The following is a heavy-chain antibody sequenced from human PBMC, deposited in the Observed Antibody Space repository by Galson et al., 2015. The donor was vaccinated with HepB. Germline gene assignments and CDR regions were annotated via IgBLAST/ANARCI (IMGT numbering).Heavy chain of an antibody. D-gene: IGHD3-10*01. CDR2: IIPIFGTA. V-gene: IGHV1-69*13. CDR1: GGTFSSYA. CDR3: ARDTRYYGSGSHRTRYYYYGMDV. Sequence: SVKVSCKASGGTFSSYAISWVRQAPGQGLEWMGGIIPIFGTANYAQKFQGRVTITADESTSTAYMELSSLRSEDTAVYYCARDTRYYGSGSHRTRYYYYGMDVWGQGTTVTVSS. J-gene: IGHJ6*02.